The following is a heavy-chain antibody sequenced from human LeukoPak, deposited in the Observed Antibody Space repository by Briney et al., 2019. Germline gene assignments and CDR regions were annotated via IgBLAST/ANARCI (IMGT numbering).Heavy chain of an antibody. J-gene: IGHJ5*02. CDR3: ANFQTVGVKPFEH. V-gene: IGHV3-21*01. Sequence: GGSLRLSSAASGFTFSSYSMNWVRQAPGKGLEWVSSISSSSSYIYYADSVKGRFTISRDNAKNSLYLQMNSLRVEDTAVYYCANFQTVGVKPFEHWGQGTLVTVSS. CDR2: ISSSSSYI. D-gene: IGHD1-26*01. CDR1: GFTFSSYS.